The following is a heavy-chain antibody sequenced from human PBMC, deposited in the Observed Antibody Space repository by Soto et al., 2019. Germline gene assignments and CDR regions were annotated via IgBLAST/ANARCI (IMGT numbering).Heavy chain of an antibody. CDR3: AVRGVIITDYYYYYGMDV. CDR1: GFTFSSYE. Sequence: EVQLVESGGGLEQRGGSLRLSCAASGFTFSSYEMNWVRQAPGKGLEWVSYISSSGSTIYYADSVKGRFTISRDNAKNSLYLQMNSLRAEDTAVYYCAVRGVIITDYYYYYGMDVWGQGTTVTVSS. J-gene: IGHJ6*02. D-gene: IGHD3-10*01. V-gene: IGHV3-48*03. CDR2: ISSSGSTI.